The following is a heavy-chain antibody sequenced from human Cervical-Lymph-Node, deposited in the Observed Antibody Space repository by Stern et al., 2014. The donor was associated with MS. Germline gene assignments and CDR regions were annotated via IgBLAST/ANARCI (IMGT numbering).Heavy chain of an antibody. D-gene: IGHD5-24*01. V-gene: IGHV3-30*03. CDR2: ISYDGSNK. CDR1: GFTFSSYG. CDR3: ARGRDGYSTYFDY. Sequence: VQLEESGGGVVQPGRSLRLSCAASGFTFSSYGMHWVRQAPGKGLEWVAVISYDGSNKYYADSVKGRFTISRDNSKNTLYLQMNSLRAEDTAVYYCARGRDGYSTYFDYWGQGTLVTVSS. J-gene: IGHJ4*02.